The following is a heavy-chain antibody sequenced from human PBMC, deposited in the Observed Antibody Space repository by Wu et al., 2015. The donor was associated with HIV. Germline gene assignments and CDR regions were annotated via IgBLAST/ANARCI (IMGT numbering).Heavy chain of an antibody. CDR3: TRGGQQLSYYYYYGMDV. CDR2: INPNSGAA. J-gene: IGHJ6*02. Sequence: QVLLVQSGAEVKKPGASVKVSCKTSGYTFTDYYIHWVRQAPGQGLQWMGRINPNSGAANYAQKFQGGVTLTRDTSISTAYMEVNSLRFDDTAMYYCTRGGQQLSYYYYYGMDVWGQGTRSPSP. CDR1: GYTFTDYY. D-gene: IGHD6-13*01. V-gene: IGHV1-2*02.